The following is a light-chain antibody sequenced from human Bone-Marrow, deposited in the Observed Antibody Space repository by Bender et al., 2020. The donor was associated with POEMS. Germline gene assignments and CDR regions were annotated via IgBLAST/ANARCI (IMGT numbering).Light chain of an antibody. V-gene: IGLV3-21*02. J-gene: IGLJ2*01. Sequence: SYVLTQPPSVSVAPGQTATITCGGSAIGSKTVHWYQQKPGQAPVLVVYDDSDRPSGIPERFSGSSSGTTVTLTISGVQAEDEADYYCQSADSGNTYPVIFGGGTKLTVL. CDR2: DDS. CDR3: QSADSGNTYPVI. CDR1: AIGSKT.